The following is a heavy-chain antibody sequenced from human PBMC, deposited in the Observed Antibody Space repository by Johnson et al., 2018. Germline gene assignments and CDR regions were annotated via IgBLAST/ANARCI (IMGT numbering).Heavy chain of an antibody. CDR1: GFNFSNYV. CDR2: IWYDGSKK. CDR3: ARYNPDMVSESMYYYDGMDG. D-gene: IGHD3-10*01. J-gene: IGHJ6*02. V-gene: IGHV3-33*01. Sequence: QVQLVESGGGVVQPGSSLRLSCAASGFNFSNYVMHWVRQAPGKGLEWLAIIWYDGSKKFSEGSVKGRFPISRDNSKNTLYLQINSLSAEDTAVYYSARYNPDMVSESMYYYDGMDGWGQGTTVTVSS.